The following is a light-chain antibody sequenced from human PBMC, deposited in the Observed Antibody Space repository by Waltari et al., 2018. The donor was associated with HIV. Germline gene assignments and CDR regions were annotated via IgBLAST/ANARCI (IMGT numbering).Light chain of an antibody. V-gene: IGKV1-8*01. CDR1: EDVSTF. J-gene: IGKJ2*01. CDR3: QQYSIFPLT. CDR2: GAS. Sequence: TQSPSLSASIGDRVTISCQATEDVSTFVAWYQQKPGTAPKLRIYGASVLQGGVPSRFSGSGSGTDFALTIGCLQSDDLATYFCQQYSIFPLTFGPGT.